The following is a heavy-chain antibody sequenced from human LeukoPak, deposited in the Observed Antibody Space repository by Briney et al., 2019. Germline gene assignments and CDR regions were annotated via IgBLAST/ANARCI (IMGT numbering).Heavy chain of an antibody. Sequence: SETLSLTCTVSGGSISSYYWSWIRQPPGKGLDWIGYIYYSVSTNYNPSLKSRVTISVDTSKNQFSLKLSSVTAADTAVYYCARDTDEYFQHWGQGTLVTVSS. CDR1: GGSISSYY. CDR2: IYYSVST. J-gene: IGHJ1*01. CDR3: ARDTDEYFQH. D-gene: IGHD2-8*02. V-gene: IGHV4-59*01.